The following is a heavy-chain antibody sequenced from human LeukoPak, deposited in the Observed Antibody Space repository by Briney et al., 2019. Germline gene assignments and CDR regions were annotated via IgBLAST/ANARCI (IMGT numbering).Heavy chain of an antibody. D-gene: IGHD3-9*01. Sequence: HGESLKISCKGSGYSFTSYWISWVRQMPGKGLEWMGRIDPSDSYTNYSPSSQGHVTISADKSISTAYLQWSSLKASDTAMYYCARPGINYDILTGYYTPYGMDVWGQGTTVTVSS. CDR3: ARPGINYDILTGYYTPYGMDV. V-gene: IGHV5-10-1*01. CDR1: GYSFTSYW. J-gene: IGHJ6*02. CDR2: IDPSDSYT.